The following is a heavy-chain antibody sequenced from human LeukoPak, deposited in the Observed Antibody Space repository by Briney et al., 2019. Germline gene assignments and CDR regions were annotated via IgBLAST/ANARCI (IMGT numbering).Heavy chain of an antibody. D-gene: IGHD3-22*01. CDR1: GYTFTSYG. CDR2: ISAYNGNT. J-gene: IGHJ4*02. V-gene: IGHV1-18*01. Sequence: ASVEVSCKASGYTFTSYGISWVRQAPGQGLEWMGWISAYNGNTNYAQKLQGRVTMTTGTSTSTDYMELRSLRSDDTAVYYCARPTYYYDSSGYPTTYYFDYWGQGTLVTVSS. CDR3: ARPTYYYDSSGYPTTYYFDY.